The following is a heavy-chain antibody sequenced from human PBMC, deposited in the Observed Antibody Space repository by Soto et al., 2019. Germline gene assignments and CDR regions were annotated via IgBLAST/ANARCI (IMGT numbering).Heavy chain of an antibody. V-gene: IGHV3-23*01. D-gene: IGHD2-15*01. CDR3: AKGHDSSYCEGY. J-gene: IGHJ4*02. CDR2: ISANGGST. Sequence: EVQVLGSGGGLVQPGGSLRLSCVGSGFTFRSHVMTWVRQAPGKGLEWVSSISANGGSTYYAQSVMGRFTISRDKSRNTLSPQMRSLRAEDTAVYYCAKGHDSSYCEGYWGQGTLVTVSS. CDR1: GFTFRSHV.